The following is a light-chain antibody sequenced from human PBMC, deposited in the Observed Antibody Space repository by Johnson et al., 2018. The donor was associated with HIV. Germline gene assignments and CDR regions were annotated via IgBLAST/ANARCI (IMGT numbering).Light chain of an antibody. V-gene: IGLV1-51*02. CDR1: SPNIGNNY. Sequence: QSVLTQPPSVSAAPGQKVTISCSGSSPNIGNNYVSWYQQLPGTAPKLLIYENNKRPSGIPDRFSGSKSGTSATLGITGLQTGDEADYYCATWDDSLNGQVFGTGTDVAVL. CDR2: ENN. CDR3: ATWDDSLNGQV. J-gene: IGLJ1*01.